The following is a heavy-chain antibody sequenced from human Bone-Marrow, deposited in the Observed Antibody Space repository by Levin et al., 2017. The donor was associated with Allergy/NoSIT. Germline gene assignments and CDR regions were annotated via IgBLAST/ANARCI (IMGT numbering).Heavy chain of an antibody. CDR2: ISGSGSGT. J-gene: IGHJ4*02. Sequence: GGSLRLSCAASGFTFANYAVTWVRQAPGKGLDWVSTISGSGSGTYYADSVRGRFTISRDNSKNTVYLQMNSLRVEDTALYYCAKARSGSRSKGDLDYWGQGTLVTVSS. CDR3: AKARSGSRSKGDLDY. V-gene: IGHV3-23*01. CDR1: GFTFANYA. D-gene: IGHD3-3*01.